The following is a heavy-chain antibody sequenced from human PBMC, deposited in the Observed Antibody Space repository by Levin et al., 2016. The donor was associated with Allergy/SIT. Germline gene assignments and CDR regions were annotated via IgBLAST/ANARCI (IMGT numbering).Heavy chain of an antibody. J-gene: IGHJ4*02. CDR2: IWYDGSNK. D-gene: IGHD5-18*01. CDR3: ARDLQLWKIDY. Sequence: WIRQPPGKGLEWVAVIWYDGSNKYYADSVKGRFTISRDNSKNTLYLQMNSLRAEDTAVYYCARDLQLWKIDYWGQGTLVTVSS. V-gene: IGHV3-33*01.